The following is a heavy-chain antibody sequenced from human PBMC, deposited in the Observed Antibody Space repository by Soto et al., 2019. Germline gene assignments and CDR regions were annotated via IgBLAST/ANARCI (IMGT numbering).Heavy chain of an antibody. CDR2: ISSSSSYI. CDR3: AREWFGGGWFDP. D-gene: IGHD3-16*01. J-gene: IGHJ5*02. V-gene: IGHV3-21*04. Sequence: EVQLVESGGGLVKPGGSLRLSCAASGFTFSSYSMNWVRQAPGKGLEWVSSISSSSSYIYYADSVKGRFTISRDNAKNSLYLQMNSLRAEDTAVYYCAREWFGGGWFDPWGQGTLVTVSS. CDR1: GFTFSSYS.